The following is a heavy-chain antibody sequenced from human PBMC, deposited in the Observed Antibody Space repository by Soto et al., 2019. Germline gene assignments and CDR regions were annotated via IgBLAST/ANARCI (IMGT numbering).Heavy chain of an antibody. CDR2: ISYDGSNK. D-gene: IGHD2-15*01. CDR3: AKEEDCSGGSCQFQH. V-gene: IGHV3-30*18. J-gene: IGHJ1*01. Sequence: QVQLVESGGGVVQPGRSPRLSCAASGFTFSSYGMHWVRQAPGKGLEWVAVISYDGSNKYYADSVKGRFTISRDNSKNTLYLQMNSLRAEDTAVYYCAKEEDCSGGSCQFQHWGQGTLVTVSS. CDR1: GFTFSSYG.